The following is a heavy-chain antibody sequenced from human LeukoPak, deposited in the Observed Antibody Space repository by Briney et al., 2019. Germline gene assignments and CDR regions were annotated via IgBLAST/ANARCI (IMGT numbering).Heavy chain of an antibody. J-gene: IGHJ4*02. Sequence: GGSLRLSCSPSRFTFSSSLMFWVRQAPGKGPEYVAAISANGGSTYHTDKVYGRFSISRDNSQNTLYLQMSRLRAEDTAVYYCVKDNGQGGFDYWGRGTLVTVSS. CDR2: ISANGGST. V-gene: IGHV3-64D*09. CDR3: VKDNGQGGFDY. D-gene: IGHD3-16*01. CDR1: RFTFSSSL.